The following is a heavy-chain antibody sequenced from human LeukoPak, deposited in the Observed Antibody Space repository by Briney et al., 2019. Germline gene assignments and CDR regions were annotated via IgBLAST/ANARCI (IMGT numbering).Heavy chain of an antibody. J-gene: IGHJ6*04. CDR2: IYHSGST. D-gene: IGHD6-13*01. V-gene: IGHV4-4*02. CDR1: GGSISSSNW. Sequence: SETLSLTCAVSGGSISSSNWWSWVRQPPGKGLEWIGEIYHSGSTNYNPSLKSRVTISVDKSKNQFSLKLSSVTAADTAVYYCARHEGPGIAAAGTPDVWGKGTTVTVSS. CDR3: ARHEGPGIAAAGTPDV.